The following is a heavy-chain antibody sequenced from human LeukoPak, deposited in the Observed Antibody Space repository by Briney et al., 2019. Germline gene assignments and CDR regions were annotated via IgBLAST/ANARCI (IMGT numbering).Heavy chain of an antibody. Sequence: PGGSLRLSCAAPGFTFSDYYMSWIRQAPGKGLECVSYISSSSGYTNYADSVKGRFAISRDNAKNSLYLQINSLRAEDTAVYYCASHYYGSGSSVNWFDPWGQGTLVTVSS. CDR1: GFTFSDYY. D-gene: IGHD3-10*01. CDR3: ASHYYGSGSSVNWFDP. CDR2: ISSSSGYT. V-gene: IGHV3-11*06. J-gene: IGHJ5*02.